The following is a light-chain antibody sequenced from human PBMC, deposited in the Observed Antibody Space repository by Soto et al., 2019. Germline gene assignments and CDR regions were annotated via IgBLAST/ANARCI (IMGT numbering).Light chain of an antibody. CDR2: GAS. V-gene: IGKV3-20*01. Sequence: EIVLTQSPCTLSFSPGEVATLSCRSIQSVSSSYLAWYQQKPGQAPRLLIYGASSRATGIPDRFSGSGSGTDFTLTISRLEPEDFAVYYCQQYGSSISITFGQGTRLEIK. CDR3: QQYGSSISIT. CDR1: QSVSSSY. J-gene: IGKJ5*01.